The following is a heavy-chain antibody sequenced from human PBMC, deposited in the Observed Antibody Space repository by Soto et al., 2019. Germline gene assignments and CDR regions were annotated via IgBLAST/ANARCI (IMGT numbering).Heavy chain of an antibody. V-gene: IGHV3-11*01. CDR2: ISSSGSTI. Sequence: GESLKISCAASGFTFSDYYMSWIRQAPGKGLEWVSYISSSGSTIYYADSVKGRFTISRDNAKNSLYLQMNSLRAEDTAVYYCARIYSGYDHGYYYYYYMDVWGKGTTVTVSS. CDR1: GFTFSDYY. CDR3: ARIYSGYDHGYYYYYYMDV. J-gene: IGHJ6*03. D-gene: IGHD5-12*01.